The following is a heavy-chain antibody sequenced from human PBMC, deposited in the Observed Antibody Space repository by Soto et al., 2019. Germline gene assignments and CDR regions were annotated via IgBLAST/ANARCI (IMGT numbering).Heavy chain of an antibody. CDR3: AKAEVYYGDLDY. V-gene: IGHV3-23*01. Sequence: EVQLLESGGGLVQPGGSLRLSCAASGFTFSSYAMSWVRQAPGKGLEWVSAISGSGGSTYYADSVKGRFTISRDNSKNTLYLQMNSVRAEETAVYYCAKAEVYYGDLDYWGQGTLVTVSS. J-gene: IGHJ4*02. D-gene: IGHD4-17*01. CDR2: ISGSGGST. CDR1: GFTFSSYA.